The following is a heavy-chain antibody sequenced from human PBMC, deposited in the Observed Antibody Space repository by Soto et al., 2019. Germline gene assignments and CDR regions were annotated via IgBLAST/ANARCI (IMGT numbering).Heavy chain of an antibody. D-gene: IGHD3-3*01. J-gene: IGHJ5*02. Sequence: EASVKVSCKASGYTFTSYYMHWVRQAPGQGLEWMGIINPSGGSTSYAQKFQGRVTMTRDTSTSTVYMELSSLRSEDTAVYYCASGGYDFWSGTLGWFDPWGQGTLVTVSS. CDR3: ASGGYDFWSGTLGWFDP. V-gene: IGHV1-46*01. CDR2: INPSGGST. CDR1: GYTFTSYY.